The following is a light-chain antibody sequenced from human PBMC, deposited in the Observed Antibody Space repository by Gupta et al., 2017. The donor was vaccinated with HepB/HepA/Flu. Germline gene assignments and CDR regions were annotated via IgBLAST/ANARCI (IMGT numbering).Light chain of an antibody. CDR1: QSIRNY. CDR2: TAS. J-gene: IGKJ2*01. Sequence: DIQMTQSPSSLSASLGDRVTITCRASQSIRNYLNWYQQKPGKAPTLLIYTASSLQSGVPTRFSGSGSATDFTLTISSLQPEDFASYFCQQSASFPLTFGQGTKLEIK. V-gene: IGKV1-39*01. CDR3: QQSASFPLT.